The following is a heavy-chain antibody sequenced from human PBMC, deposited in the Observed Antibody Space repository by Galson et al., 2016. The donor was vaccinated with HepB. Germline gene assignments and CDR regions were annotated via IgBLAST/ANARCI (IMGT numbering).Heavy chain of an antibody. Sequence: SLRLSCAAFGLNFDDYAMHWVRQPPGKGLEWVSGISWNSAFIGYADSVRGRFTISRDNAKNPLYLQMNSLRSEDTALYYCAKAQYGSGTFLAIDYWGQGTLVTVSS. CDR1: GLNFDDYA. CDR3: AKAQYGSGTFLAIDY. V-gene: IGHV3-9*01. CDR2: ISWNSAFI. D-gene: IGHD3-10*01. J-gene: IGHJ4*02.